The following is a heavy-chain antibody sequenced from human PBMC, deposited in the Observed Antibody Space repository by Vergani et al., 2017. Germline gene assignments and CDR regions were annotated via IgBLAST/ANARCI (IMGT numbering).Heavy chain of an antibody. V-gene: IGHV1-69*09. Sequence: QVQLVQSGAEVKKPGSSVKVSCKASGGTFSSYTISWVRQAPGQGLEWMGRIIPILGIANYAQKFQGRVTITADKSTSTAYMELSSLRSDDTAVYYCARGLELLFPLDYWGQGTLVTVSS. CDR3: ARGLELLFPLDY. CDR2: IIPILGIA. CDR1: GGTFSSYT. J-gene: IGHJ4*02. D-gene: IGHD1-1*01.